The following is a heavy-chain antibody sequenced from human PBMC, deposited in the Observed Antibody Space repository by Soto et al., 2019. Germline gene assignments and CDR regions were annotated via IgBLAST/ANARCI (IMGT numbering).Heavy chain of an antibody. CDR2: FHYGGRT. CDR1: TDSITTTTFY. J-gene: IGHJ4*02. CDR3: AKYTSGTMRAY. D-gene: IGHD5-18*01. V-gene: IGHV4-39*01. Sequence: QRQVQESGPGLVKPSETLSLTCIGSTDSITTTTFYWGWIRQPPGKGLEWIGSFHYGGRTSYNPSLKSRVTLFADTARNQISLIVNFVTAADTAVYYCAKYTSGTMRAYWGQGTQVTVSS.